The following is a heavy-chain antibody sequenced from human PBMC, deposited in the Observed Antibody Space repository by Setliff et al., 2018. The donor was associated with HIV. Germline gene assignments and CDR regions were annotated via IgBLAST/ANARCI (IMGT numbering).Heavy chain of an antibody. D-gene: IGHD3-10*01. CDR2: IYYSGST. J-gene: IGHJ4*01. CDR3: ARGKTTLVRVVIIFQFFDY. V-gene: IGHV4-31*03. Sequence: SETLSLTCTVSGASISSGGYYWSWIRQHPGKGLEWIGYIYYSGSTYYNPSLKSRVSMSVDTSENQFSLKLNSVTAADTAVYYWARGKTTLVRVVIIFQFFDYWGHGKLVTVSS. CDR1: GASISSGGYY.